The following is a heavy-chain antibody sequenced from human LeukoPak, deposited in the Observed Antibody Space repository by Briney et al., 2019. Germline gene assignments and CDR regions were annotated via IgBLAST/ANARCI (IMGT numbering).Heavy chain of an antibody. V-gene: IGHV4-39*07. D-gene: IGHD3-10*01. CDR2: IYYSGST. CDR1: GGSISSSSYY. CDR3: ARPITQSQNWFDP. J-gene: IGHJ5*02. Sequence: PSETLSLTCTVSGGSISSSSYYWGWIRQPPGKGLEWIGSIYYSGSTYYNPSLKSRVTISVDTSKNQFSLKLSSVTAADTAVYYCARPITQSQNWFDPWGQGTLVTVSS.